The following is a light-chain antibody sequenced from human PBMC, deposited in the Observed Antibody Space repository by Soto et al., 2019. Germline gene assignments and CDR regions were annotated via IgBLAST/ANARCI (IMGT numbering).Light chain of an antibody. CDR1: SSDVGGYNH. CDR2: DVI. Sequence: QSALTQPRSVSGSPGQSVTVSCTGTSSDVGGYNHVSWYQQHPGKAPKLMIYDVINRPSGVPERFSGSKSGNTASLTISGPQAEDEADYYCCSYAGTYTFVFGTGTKVTVL. V-gene: IGLV2-11*01. CDR3: CSYAGTYTFV. J-gene: IGLJ1*01.